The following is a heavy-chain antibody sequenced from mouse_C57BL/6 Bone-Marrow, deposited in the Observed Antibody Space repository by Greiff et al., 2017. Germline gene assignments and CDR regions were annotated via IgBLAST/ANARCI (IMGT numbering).Heavy chain of an antibody. V-gene: IGHV1-81*01. J-gene: IGHJ2*01. CDR3: ARRAYCGSSYGY. Sequence: VQLVDSGAELARPGASVKLSCKASGYTFTSYGISWVKQRTGQGLEWIGEIYPRSGNTYYNEKFKGKATLTADKSSSTAYMELRSLTSEDSAGYLCARRAYCGSSYGYWGQGTTLTVSS. CDR2: IYPRSGNT. CDR1: GYTFTSYG. D-gene: IGHD1-1*01.